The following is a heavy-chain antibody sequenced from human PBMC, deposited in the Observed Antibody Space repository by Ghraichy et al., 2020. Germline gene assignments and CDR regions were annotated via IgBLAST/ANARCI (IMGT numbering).Heavy chain of an antibody. V-gene: IGHV3-48*01. Sequence: GGSLRLSCAASGFTFSSYSTNWVRQAPGKGLEWVSYISSSISTIYYADSVKGRFTISRDNAKNSLYLQMNSLRAEDTAVYYCARERGSSSSGGVYYFDYWCHGTLVTSTS. CDR1: GFTFSSYS. J-gene: IGHJ4*01. D-gene: IGHD6-6*01. CDR3: ARERGSSSSGGVYYFDY. CDR2: ISSSISTI.